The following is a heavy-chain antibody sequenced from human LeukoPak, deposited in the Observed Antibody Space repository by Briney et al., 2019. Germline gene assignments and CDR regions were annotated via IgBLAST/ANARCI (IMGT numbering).Heavy chain of an antibody. Sequence: ASVTVPCTASGYTFSNYTLNWVRQAPGQGLEWMGWIDTNTGNPTYAQGFIGRFVFSLDTSVTTAYLQISSLKTEDTAVYYCARGYDTTGYFSYWGQGTLVTVPS. J-gene: IGHJ4*02. D-gene: IGHD3-22*01. V-gene: IGHV7-4-1*02. CDR3: ARGYDTTGYFSY. CDR1: GYTFSNYT. CDR2: IDTNTGNP.